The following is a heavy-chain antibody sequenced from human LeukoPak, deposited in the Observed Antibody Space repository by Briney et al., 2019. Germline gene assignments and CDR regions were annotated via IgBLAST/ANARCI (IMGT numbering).Heavy chain of an antibody. CDR3: ARHLPGIAAAGRPYYFDY. Sequence: SETLSLTCTASGGSISSYYWSWIRQPPGKGLEWIGYIYYSGSTNYNPSLKSRVTISVDTSKNQFSLKLSSVTAADTAVYYCARHLPGIAAAGRPYYFDYWGQGTLVTVSS. CDR1: GGSISSYY. D-gene: IGHD6-13*01. J-gene: IGHJ4*02. V-gene: IGHV4-59*08. CDR2: IYYSGST.